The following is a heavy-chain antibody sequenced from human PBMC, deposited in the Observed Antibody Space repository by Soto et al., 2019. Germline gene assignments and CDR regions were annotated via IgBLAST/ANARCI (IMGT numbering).Heavy chain of an antibody. V-gene: IGHV4-30-2*01. CDR3: AAGGGLPRYY. CDR1: GGSISSGGYS. D-gene: IGHD5-12*01. Sequence: QLQLQESGSGLVKPSQTLSLTCAVSGGSISSGGYSWSWIRQPPGKGLEWIGYIYHSGSTYYNPALQRRVTISVDRSKNQFSLKRSSVTAADTTVYYCAAGGGLPRYYWGQGTLFTVSS. CDR2: IYHSGST. J-gene: IGHJ4*02.